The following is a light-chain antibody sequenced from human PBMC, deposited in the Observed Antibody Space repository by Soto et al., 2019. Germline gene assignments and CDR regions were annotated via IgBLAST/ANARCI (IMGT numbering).Light chain of an antibody. CDR3: QQTYSTLSIT. Sequence: DIQMTQSPSSLSASVGDRVTITCRASESIARHLNWYQQKPGKAPKLQIYAAYSLHNGDQSRCRGGGYGTDVTLTISNLQPEDVATYYCQQTYSTLSITVGEGTRLEI. CDR1: ESIARH. J-gene: IGKJ5*01. CDR2: AAY. V-gene: IGKV1-39*01.